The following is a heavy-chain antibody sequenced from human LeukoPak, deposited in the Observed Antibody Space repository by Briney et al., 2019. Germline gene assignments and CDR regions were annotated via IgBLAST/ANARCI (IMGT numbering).Heavy chain of an antibody. CDR2: ISGSGGST. V-gene: IGHV3-23*01. J-gene: IGHJ4*02. CDR3: ASGRGIENSSPLDY. Sequence: PGRSLRPSCAASGFTFRNYAMSWVRQAPGGGLEWVSTISGSGGSTYYAHSVKGRFTISRDNSNNTLYLQMNSLRDEDTAVYYCASGRGIENSSPLDYWGQGTLVTVSS. D-gene: IGHD6-6*01. CDR1: GFTFRNYA.